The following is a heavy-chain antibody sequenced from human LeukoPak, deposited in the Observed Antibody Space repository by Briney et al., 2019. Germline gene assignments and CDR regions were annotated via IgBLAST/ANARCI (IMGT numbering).Heavy chain of an antibody. Sequence: GGSLRLSCAASGFTVSSNYMSWVRQAPGKGLEWVSVIYSGGSTYYADSVKGRFTISRDNSKNTLYLQMNSLRAEDTAVYYCARDKGFFSGMDVWGQGTTVTVSS. J-gene: IGHJ6*02. V-gene: IGHV3-66*01. CDR3: ARDKGFFSGMDV. CDR1: GFTVSSNY. D-gene: IGHD3-3*01. CDR2: IYSGGST.